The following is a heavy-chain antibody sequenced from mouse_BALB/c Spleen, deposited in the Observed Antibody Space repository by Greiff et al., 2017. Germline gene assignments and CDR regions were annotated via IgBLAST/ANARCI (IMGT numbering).Heavy chain of an antibody. V-gene: IGHV1-31*01. J-gene: IGHJ3*01. CDR3: ARGGYEAWFAY. CDR2: INPYNGAT. D-gene: IGHD2-2*01. CDR1: GYSFTGYY. Sequence: VQLQQSGPELVKPGASVKISCKASGYSFTGYYMHWVKQSHVKSLEWIGRINPYNGATSYNQNFKDKASLTVDKSSSTAYMELHSLTSEDSAVYYCARGGYEAWFAYWGQGTLVTVSA.